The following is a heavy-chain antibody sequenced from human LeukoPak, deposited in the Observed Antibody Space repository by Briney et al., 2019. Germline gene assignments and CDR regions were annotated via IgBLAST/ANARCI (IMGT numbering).Heavy chain of an antibody. V-gene: IGHV1-18*01. CDR1: GYTFTSYG. Sequence: GASVKVSCKASGYTFTSYGISWVRQAPGQGLEWMGWISAYNGNTNYAQKLQGRVTMTTDTSTSTAYMELRSLRSDDTAVYYCARSPPAYYDILTGYYFVGSYFDYWGQGTLVTVSS. CDR2: ISAYNGNT. D-gene: IGHD3-9*01. CDR3: ARSPPAYYDILTGYYFVGSYFDY. J-gene: IGHJ4*02.